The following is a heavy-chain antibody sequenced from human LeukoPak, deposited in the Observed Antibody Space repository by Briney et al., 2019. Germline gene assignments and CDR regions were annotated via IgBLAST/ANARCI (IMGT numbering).Heavy chain of an antibody. V-gene: IGHV3-23*01. D-gene: IGHD2-15*01. Sequence: PGESLRLSCAASGCTFSSSAMSWVRQAPGKGLEWVSAISNNGGYTYYADSVQGRFTISRDNSKSTLCLQMNSLRAEDTAVYYCAKQLGYCSDGSCYFPYWGQGTLVTVSS. CDR3: AKQLGYCSDGSCYFPY. CDR1: GCTFSSSA. J-gene: IGHJ4*02. CDR2: ISNNGGYT.